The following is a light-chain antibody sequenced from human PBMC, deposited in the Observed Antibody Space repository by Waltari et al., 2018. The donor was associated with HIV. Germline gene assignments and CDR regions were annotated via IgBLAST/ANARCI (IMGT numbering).Light chain of an antibody. CDR3: QQRTKWPT. Sequence: EIVLTQSPATLSLSPGERATLSCRASQSVFTYLAWYQQKPGQAPRLLIYDASNRATGIPARFSASGSGTDFTLTISSLEPEDFAVYFCQQRTKWPTFGGGIKVEIK. J-gene: IGKJ4*01. CDR2: DAS. V-gene: IGKV3-11*01. CDR1: QSVFTY.